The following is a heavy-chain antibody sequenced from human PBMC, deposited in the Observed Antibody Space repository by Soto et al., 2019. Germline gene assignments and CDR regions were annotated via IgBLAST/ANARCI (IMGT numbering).Heavy chain of an antibody. Sequence: QVQLVQSGAEEKKPGASGSDSCKASGYAFTAYAIHWVRQAPGQSLEWMGWSNPGNGNTRYLQNFQVRVTIHTETSATTAYMELTVLRSDDTAVYYCTRSAISPSGGLIGHFDYWGQGNLVSVSS. CDR2: SNPGNGNT. J-gene: IGHJ4*02. CDR1: GYAFTAYA. CDR3: TRSAISPSGGLIGHFDY. D-gene: IGHD3-16*02. V-gene: IGHV1-3*05.